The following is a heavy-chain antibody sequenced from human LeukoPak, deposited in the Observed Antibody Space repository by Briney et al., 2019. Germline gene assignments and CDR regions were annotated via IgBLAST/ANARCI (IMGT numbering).Heavy chain of an antibody. CDR2: IYSGGST. CDR3: ARVSYYYDSSGWEYNFDY. V-gene: IGHV3-66*01. Sequence: GGSLRLSCAASGFTVSSNYMTWVRQAPGKGLEWVSLIYSGGSTYYADSVKGRFTISRDNSKNTLYLQMNSLRAEDTAVYYCARVSYYYDSSGWEYNFDYWGQGTLVTVSS. CDR1: GFTVSSNY. D-gene: IGHD3-22*01. J-gene: IGHJ4*02.